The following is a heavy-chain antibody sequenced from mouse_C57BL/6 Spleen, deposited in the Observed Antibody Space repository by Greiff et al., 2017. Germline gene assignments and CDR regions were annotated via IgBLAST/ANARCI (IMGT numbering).Heavy chain of an antibody. CDR1: GFTFSSYA. CDR2: ISDGGSYT. CDR3: ASHYYGSSYWFAY. D-gene: IGHD1-1*01. Sequence: EVKLVESGGGLVKPGGSLKLSCAASGFTFSSYAMSWVRQTPEKRLEWVATISDGGSYTYYPDNVKGRFTISRDNAKKNLYLQMSHLKSEDTAMYYWASHYYGSSYWFAYWGQGTLVTVSA. J-gene: IGHJ3*01. V-gene: IGHV5-4*03.